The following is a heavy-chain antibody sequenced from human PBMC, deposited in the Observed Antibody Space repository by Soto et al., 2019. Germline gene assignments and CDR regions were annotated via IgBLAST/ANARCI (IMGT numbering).Heavy chain of an antibody. CDR2: ISSSSSYI. V-gene: IGHV3-21*01. D-gene: IGHD2-8*01. CDR3: ARDSARYCTNGVCYNGDY. J-gene: IGHJ4*02. CDR1: GFTFSSYS. Sequence: EVQLVESGGGLVKPGGSLRLSCAASGFTFSSYSMNWVRQAPGKGLEWVSSISSSSSYIYYAVSVKGRFTISRDNAKNSLYLQMNSLRAEDTAVYYCARDSARYCTNGVCYNGDYWGQGTLVTVSS.